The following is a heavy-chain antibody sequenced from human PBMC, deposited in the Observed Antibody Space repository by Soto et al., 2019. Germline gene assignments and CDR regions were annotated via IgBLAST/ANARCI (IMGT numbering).Heavy chain of an antibody. CDR2: ISGSGGST. Sequence: EVQLFESGGGLVQPGGSLRLSCAASGFTFSSYAMSWVRQSPGKGLEWVSAISGSGGSTYYADSVKGRFTIPSDNSKNTLYLQRNSLRAEDTDVYYCERDVYNYGSWVYYFDYWGQGTLVTVSS. D-gene: IGHD5-12*01. CDR3: ERDVYNYGSWVYYFDY. CDR1: GFTFSSYA. V-gene: IGHV3-23*01. J-gene: IGHJ4*02.